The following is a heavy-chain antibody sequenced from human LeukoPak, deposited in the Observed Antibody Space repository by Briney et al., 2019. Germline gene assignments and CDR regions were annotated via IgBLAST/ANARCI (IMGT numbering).Heavy chain of an antibody. D-gene: IGHD6-19*01. CDR1: GGSIGSYY. CDR3: ARGHPGGWYFFDH. V-gene: IGHV4-4*07. J-gene: IGHJ4*02. CDR2: IYFTGNT. Sequence: SETLSLTCNVSGGSIGSYYWTWIRQPAGKGLDWIGRIYFTGNTDYNPSLQSRVTMSVDTSNNVFSLKLGSVTAADTAIYYCARGHPGGWYFFDHWGQGTLVSVSS.